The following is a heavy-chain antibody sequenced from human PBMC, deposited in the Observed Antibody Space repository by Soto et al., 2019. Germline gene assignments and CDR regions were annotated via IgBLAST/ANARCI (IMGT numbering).Heavy chain of an antibody. D-gene: IGHD2-2*01. J-gene: IGHJ6*02. CDR1: GYSFTSYW. CDR3: ARQGCSSTSCYHYYYYYGMDV. CDR2: IDPSDSYT. Sequence: GESVKISCKGSGYSFTSYWISWVRQMPVKGLEWMGRIDPSDSYTNYSPSFQGHVTISADKSISTAYLQWSSLKASDTAMYYCARQGCSSTSCYHYYYYYGMDVWGQGTTVTVSS. V-gene: IGHV5-10-1*01.